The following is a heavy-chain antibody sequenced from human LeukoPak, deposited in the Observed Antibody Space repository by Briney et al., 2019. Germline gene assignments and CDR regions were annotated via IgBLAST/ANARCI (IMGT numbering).Heavy chain of an antibody. CDR2: VSPYNNKT. J-gene: IGHJ4*02. CDR3: ARRSSWNDY. CDR1: GYTFTSYG. D-gene: IGHD6-13*01. V-gene: IGHV1-18*01. Sequence: ASVTLSCKASGYTFTSYGISWVRQAPGQGLEWRGWVSPYNNKTNYAQKVQGRVTMATDTSTSTAYMDLRSLRSDDTAVYYCARRSSWNDYWGQGTLATFSA.